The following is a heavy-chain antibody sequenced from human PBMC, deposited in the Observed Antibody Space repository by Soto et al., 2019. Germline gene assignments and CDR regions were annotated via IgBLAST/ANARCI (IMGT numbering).Heavy chain of an antibody. D-gene: IGHD5-18*01. J-gene: IGHJ6*02. V-gene: IGHV4-34*01. CDR1: GGSFSGYY. CDR2: INHSGST. CDR3: ARAGGLWSYYYYYGMDV. Sequence: SETLSLTCAVYGGSFSGYYWSWIRQPPGKGLEWIGEINHSGSTNYNPSLKSRVTISVDTSKNQFSLKLSSVTAADTAVYYCARAGGLWSYYYYYGMDVWGQGXTVTVSS.